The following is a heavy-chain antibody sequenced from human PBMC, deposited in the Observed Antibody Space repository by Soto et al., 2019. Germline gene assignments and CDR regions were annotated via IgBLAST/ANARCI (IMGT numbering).Heavy chain of an antibody. D-gene: IGHD6-19*01. CDR3: ARVWDYSSGWYSDYYGMDV. CDR1: GYTFTSYA. Sequence: QVQLVQSGAEEKKPGASVKVSCKASGYTFTSYAMHWVRQAPGQRLEWMGWINAGNGNTKYSQKFQGRVTITRDTSARTAYMELSSLRSEDTAVYYCARVWDYSSGWYSDYYGMDVWGQGTTVTVSS. J-gene: IGHJ6*02. CDR2: INAGNGNT. V-gene: IGHV1-3*05.